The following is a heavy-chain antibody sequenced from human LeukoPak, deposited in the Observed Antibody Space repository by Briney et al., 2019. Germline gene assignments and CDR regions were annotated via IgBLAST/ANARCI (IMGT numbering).Heavy chain of an antibody. CDR2: IHYSGST. Sequence: SETLSLTCTVSGGSISGSPYYWGWIRQPPGKGLEWIGSIHYSGSTYYNPSLKSRVTMFVDMSKNQFSLRLSSVTAADTAVYYCARHRAYSSSSPFDYWGQGTLVTVSS. CDR1: GGSISGSPYY. CDR3: ARHRAYSSSSPFDY. J-gene: IGHJ4*02. D-gene: IGHD6-6*01. V-gene: IGHV4-39*01.